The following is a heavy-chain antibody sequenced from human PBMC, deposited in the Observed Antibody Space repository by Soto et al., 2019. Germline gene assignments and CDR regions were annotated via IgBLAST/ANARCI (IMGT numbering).Heavy chain of an antibody. V-gene: IGHV3-30*03. D-gene: IGHD6-19*01. Sequence: GGSLRLSCAASGFTFSSYGMHWVRQAPGKGLEWVAVISYDGSNKYYADSVKGRFTISRDNSKNTLYLQMNSLRAEDTAVYCCARIAVAGGYWGQGTLVTVSS. CDR3: ARIAVAGGY. CDR1: GFTFSSYG. J-gene: IGHJ4*02. CDR2: ISYDGSNK.